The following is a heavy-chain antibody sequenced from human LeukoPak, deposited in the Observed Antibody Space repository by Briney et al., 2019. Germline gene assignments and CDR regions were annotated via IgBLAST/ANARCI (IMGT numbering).Heavy chain of an antibody. V-gene: IGHV4-4*07. CDR1: GGSISSYY. D-gene: IGHD6-13*01. Sequence: SETLSLTCTVSGGSISSYYWSWIRQPAGKGLEWIGRIYTSGSTNYNPSLKSRVTVSVDTSKNQFSLKLSSVTAADTAVYYCARHSKQQLVYYFDYWGQGTLVTVSS. J-gene: IGHJ4*02. CDR3: ARHSKQQLVYYFDY. CDR2: IYTSGST.